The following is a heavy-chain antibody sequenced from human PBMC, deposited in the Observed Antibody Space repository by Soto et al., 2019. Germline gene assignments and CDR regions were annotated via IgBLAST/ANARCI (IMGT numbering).Heavy chain of an antibody. CDR1: GYTFTSYA. V-gene: IGHV1-3*01. J-gene: IGHJ6*02. CDR2: INAGNGNT. CDR3: ARGFLGFEYSSSSYYYYYGLDV. D-gene: IGHD6-6*01. Sequence: RASVKVSCKASGYTFTSYAMHWVRQAPGQRLEWMGWINAGNGNTKYSQKFQGRVTITRDTSASTAYMELSSLRSGDTAVYYCARGFLGFEYSSSSYYYYYGLDVWGQGTTVTVSS.